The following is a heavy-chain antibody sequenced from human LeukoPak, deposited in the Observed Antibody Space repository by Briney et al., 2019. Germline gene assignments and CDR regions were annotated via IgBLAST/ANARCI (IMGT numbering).Heavy chain of an antibody. V-gene: IGHV3-23*01. CDR1: RFTFSSYA. Sequence: GGSLRLSCAASRFTFSSYAMSWVRQAPGKGLEWVSVISGSGGSTYYADSVKGRFTISRDNSKNTLYLQMNSLRVEDTAVYYCARDPGWLSYGSSGLLDYWGQGTLVTVS. D-gene: IGHD3-22*01. CDR3: ARDPGWLSYGSSGLLDY. CDR2: ISGSGGST. J-gene: IGHJ4*02.